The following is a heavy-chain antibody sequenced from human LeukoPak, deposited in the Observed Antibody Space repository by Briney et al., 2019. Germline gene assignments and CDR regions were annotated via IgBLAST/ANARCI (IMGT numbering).Heavy chain of an antibody. CDR2: IHPSGST. CDR3: SRGSDESKTGDY. D-gene: IGHD6-25*01. V-gene: IGHV4-34*01. CDR1: GGSFSHYY. J-gene: IGHJ4*02. Sequence: SETLSLTCAIYGGSFSHYYWSWIRQPPGKGLEWVGEIHPSGSTSFNPSLESRVSISKDTSKNQFSLKLTSVTAADPAVYYCSRGSDESKTGDYWGQGTLVTVSS.